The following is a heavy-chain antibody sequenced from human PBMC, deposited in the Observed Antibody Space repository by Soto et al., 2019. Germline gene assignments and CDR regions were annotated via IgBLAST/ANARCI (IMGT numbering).Heavy chain of an antibody. CDR1: GYTLTELS. CDR2: FDPEDGET. CDR3: ATLDTAMGTYDY. J-gene: IGHJ4*02. Sequence: ASVKVSCKVSGYTLTELSIHWVRQAPGKGLEWMGGFDPEDGETIYAQKFQGRVTMTEDTSTDTAYMELSSLRSEDTAVYYCATLDTAMGTYDYWGQGTLVTVSS. V-gene: IGHV1-24*01. D-gene: IGHD5-18*01.